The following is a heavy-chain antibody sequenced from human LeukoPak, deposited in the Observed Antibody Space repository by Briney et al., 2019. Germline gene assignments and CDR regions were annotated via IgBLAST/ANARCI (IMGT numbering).Heavy chain of an antibody. J-gene: IGHJ5*02. V-gene: IGHV3-21*01. CDR3: VRDHRYCSSTSCYPWFDP. Sequence: GGSLRLSCAAPGFTFSSYSMNWVRQAPGKGLEWVSSISSSSSYIYYADSLKGRFTISRDNAKNSLYLQMNSLRAEDTAVYYCVRDHRYCSSTSCYPWFDPWGQGTLVTVSS. D-gene: IGHD2-2*01. CDR2: ISSSSSYI. CDR1: GFTFSSYS.